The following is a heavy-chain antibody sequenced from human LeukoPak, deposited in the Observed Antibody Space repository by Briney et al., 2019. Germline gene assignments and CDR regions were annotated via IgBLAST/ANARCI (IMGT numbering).Heavy chain of an antibody. CDR1: GGTFSSYA. Sequence: GASVKVSCKASGGTFSSYAITWVRQAPGQGLEWMGGIIPISGTANYAQKFQGRVTITADESTSTAYMELSSLRSEDTAVYYCARSPYDILTRYFDLWGRGTLVTVSS. V-gene: IGHV1-69*13. D-gene: IGHD3-9*01. CDR3: ARSPYDILTRYFDL. CDR2: IIPISGTA. J-gene: IGHJ2*01.